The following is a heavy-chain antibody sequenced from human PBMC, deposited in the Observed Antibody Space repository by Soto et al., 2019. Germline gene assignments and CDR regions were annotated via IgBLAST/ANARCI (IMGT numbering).Heavy chain of an antibody. CDR2: INPNSGDT. CDR1: GYIFTGYY. D-gene: IGHD6-19*01. Sequence: ASVKVSCKASGYIFTGYYMHWVRQSPGQGLEWMGWINPNSGDTNYTQKFQGWVTMTRDTSISTAYMELSRLRSDDTAVYYCATSRISIAVAGETEYYFDYWGQGTPVTVSS. J-gene: IGHJ4*02. V-gene: IGHV1-2*04. CDR3: ATSRISIAVAGETEYYFDY.